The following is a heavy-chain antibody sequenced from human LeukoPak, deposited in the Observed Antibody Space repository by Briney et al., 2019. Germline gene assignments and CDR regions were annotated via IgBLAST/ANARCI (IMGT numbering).Heavy chain of an antibody. V-gene: IGHV3-30*18. J-gene: IGHJ4*02. CDR1: GFTFCGYV. CDR3: AKDSRTQVWAGPAG. CDR2: ISFDGRNQ. Sequence: GGSLRLSCAASGFTFCGYVMIWARQAPGKGLEWVAVISFDGRNQYYADSLRGRFTISSDDSKNTLYLQVNSLRAEDTAVYYCAKDSRTQVWAGPAGWGQGTLVTVSS. D-gene: IGHD1-26*01.